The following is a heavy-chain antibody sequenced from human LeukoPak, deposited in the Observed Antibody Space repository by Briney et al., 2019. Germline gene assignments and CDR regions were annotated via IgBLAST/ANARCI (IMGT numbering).Heavy chain of an antibody. V-gene: IGHV4-38-2*01. Sequence: PSGTLSLTCAVSGYSISSGYYWGWIRQPPGKGLEWIGSIYHSGSTYYNPSLKSRVTISVDTSKNQFSLKLSSVTAADTAVYYCARLRMGMGSVDYWGQGTLVTVSS. CDR2: IYHSGST. CDR3: ARLRMGMGSVDY. CDR1: GYSISSGYY. D-gene: IGHD7-27*01. J-gene: IGHJ4*02.